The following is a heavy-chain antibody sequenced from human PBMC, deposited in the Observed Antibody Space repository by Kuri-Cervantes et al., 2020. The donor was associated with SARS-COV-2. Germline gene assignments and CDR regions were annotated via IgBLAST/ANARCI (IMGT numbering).Heavy chain of an antibody. CDR2: IHPSGST. V-gene: IGHV4-4*07. CDR3: AKDRYFDGRGGYYELGY. D-gene: IGHD3-22*01. J-gene: IGHJ4*02. Sequence: GSLRLSCVVSGDSFSDSYWSWIRQPAGKGLEWIGRIHPSGSTNYNSSLESRVNMSIDTSKKQFSLNLSAVTAAATAVYYCAKDRYFDGRGGYYELGYWGQGVLVTVSS. CDR1: GDSFSDSY.